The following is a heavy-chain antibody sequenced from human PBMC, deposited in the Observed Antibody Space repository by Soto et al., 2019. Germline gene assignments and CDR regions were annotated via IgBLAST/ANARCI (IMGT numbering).Heavy chain of an antibody. CDR2: IRSKAYGGTT. CDR3: TRGAILGGFFDY. J-gene: IGHJ4*02. V-gene: IGHV3-49*04. Sequence: GGSLRLSCTASGFTFGDYAMSWVRQAPGKGLEWVGFIRSKAYGGTTEYAASVKGRFTISRDDSKSIAYLQMNSLKTEDTAVYYCTRGAILGGFFDYWGQGTLVTVSS. CDR1: GFTFGDYA. D-gene: IGHD3-16*01.